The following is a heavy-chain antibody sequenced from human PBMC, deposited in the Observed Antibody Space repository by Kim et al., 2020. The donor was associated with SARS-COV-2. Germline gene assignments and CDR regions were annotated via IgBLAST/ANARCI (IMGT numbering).Heavy chain of an antibody. Sequence: GGSLRLSCAASGFTFSSYAMHWVRQAPGKGLEWVAVISYDGSNKYYADSVKGRFTISRDNSKNTLYLQMNSLRAEDTAVYYCASVLVAARRGEGLDFWGQGTLVTVSS. D-gene: IGHD6-6*01. J-gene: IGHJ4*02. CDR2: ISYDGSNK. CDR3: ASVLVAARRGEGLDF. V-gene: IGHV3-30*04. CDR1: GFTFSSYA.